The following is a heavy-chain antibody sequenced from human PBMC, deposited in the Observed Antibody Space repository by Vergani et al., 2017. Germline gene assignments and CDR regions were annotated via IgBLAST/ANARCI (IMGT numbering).Heavy chain of an antibody. CDR1: GFTFSSYG. CDR3: AKSTEEPTHAKKEYSSSGYYFDY. Sequence: QVQLVESGGGVVQPGGSLRLSCAASGFTFSSYGMHWVRQAPGKGLEWVAFIRYDGSNKYYADSVKGRFTISRDNSKNTLYLQMNSLRAEDTAVYYCAKSTEEPTHAKKEYSSSGYYFDYWGQGTLVTVSS. V-gene: IGHV3-30*02. CDR2: IRYDGSNK. D-gene: IGHD6-6*01. J-gene: IGHJ4*02.